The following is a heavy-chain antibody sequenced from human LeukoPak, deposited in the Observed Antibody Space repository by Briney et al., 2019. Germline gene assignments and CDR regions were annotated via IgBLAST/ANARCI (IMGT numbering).Heavy chain of an antibody. CDR2: IYTSGST. Sequence: ASQTLSLPCTVSGGSISSGCHYWSWIRQPAGKALEWIGRIYTSGSTNYTPSLKSRVTISVDPSKNQFSLKLSSVTAADTAVYYCASSLYYYDSSGYSSDAFDIWGQGTMVTVSS. CDR1: GGSISSGCHY. V-gene: IGHV4-61*02. J-gene: IGHJ3*02. CDR3: ASSLYYYDSSGYSSDAFDI. D-gene: IGHD3-22*01.